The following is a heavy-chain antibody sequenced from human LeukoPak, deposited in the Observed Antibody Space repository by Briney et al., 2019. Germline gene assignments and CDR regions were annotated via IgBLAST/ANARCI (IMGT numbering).Heavy chain of an antibody. D-gene: IGHD3-3*01. J-gene: IGHJ4*02. V-gene: IGHV4-59*01. CDR1: GGSIFGFY. CDR2: IYNTLDV. CDR3: ARGRHYDVSGFNPTYYFDS. Sequence: SETLSLTCSVSGGSIFGFYWTWIRQSPGGDREYIGNIYNTLDVNYNPSLKSRVTISIDMSRSQFALRLNSVTAADKAIYYCARGRHYDVSGFNPTYYFDSWGQGALVTVSS.